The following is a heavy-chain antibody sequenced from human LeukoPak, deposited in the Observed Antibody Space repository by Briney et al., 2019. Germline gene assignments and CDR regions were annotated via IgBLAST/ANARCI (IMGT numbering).Heavy chain of an antibody. CDR3: AKDVLSGSYLVGYFDY. CDR2: ISWNSGSI. CDR1: GFTFAGFG. D-gene: IGHD1-26*01. V-gene: IGHV3-9*01. J-gene: IGHJ4*02. Sequence: PGGSLRLSCAASGFTFAGFGMSWVRQPPGKGLEWVSGISWNSGSIGYADSVKGRFTISRDNAKNSLYLQMNSLRAEDTALYYCAKDVLSGSYLVGYFDYWGQGTLVTVSS.